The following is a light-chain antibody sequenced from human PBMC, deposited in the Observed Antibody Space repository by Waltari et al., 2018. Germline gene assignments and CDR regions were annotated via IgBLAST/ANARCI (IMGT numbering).Light chain of an antibody. Sequence: DIHMTQSPSTLSAFVGDRVTITCRASQSISSWLAWYQLKPGKAPKLLIFQASNLESGVPSRFSGSGSGTEFTLTISSLQPDDFATYYYQHYNTYRGTFGQGTKVEI. J-gene: IGKJ1*01. V-gene: IGKV1-5*03. CDR1: QSISSW. CDR2: QAS. CDR3: QHYNTYRGT.